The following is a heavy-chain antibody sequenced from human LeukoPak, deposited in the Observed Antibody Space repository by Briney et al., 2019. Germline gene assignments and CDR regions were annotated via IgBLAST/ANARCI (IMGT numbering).Heavy chain of an antibody. D-gene: IGHD3-10*01. V-gene: IGHV3-23*01. CDR2: ISGNGATT. Sequence: GGSLRLSCAASGFHFSSFAMSWVRQVPGKGLEWVSGISGNGATTHHADSVKGRFTIARDNSKNTLYLQMNSLRAEDTAVYYCAKWKYGSDFGYFDHWGQGTLVTVFS. CDR1: GFHFSSFA. J-gene: IGHJ4*02. CDR3: AKWKYGSDFGYFDH.